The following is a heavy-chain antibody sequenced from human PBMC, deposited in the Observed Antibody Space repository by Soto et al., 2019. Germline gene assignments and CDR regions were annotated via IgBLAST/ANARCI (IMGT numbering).Heavy chain of an antibody. V-gene: IGHV4-39*01. Sequence: SETLSLTCTVSGGSITSTTYYWGWIRQPPGKGLEWIGSIYYSGSTYYNPSLKSRVTMSVDTSKNLFSLKLSSVPAADTAVYYCARQGNYPASTGYYYYFDYWGQGALVTVSS. CDR3: ARQGNYPASTGYYYYFDY. D-gene: IGHD3-22*01. CDR1: GGSITSTTYY. J-gene: IGHJ4*02. CDR2: IYYSGST.